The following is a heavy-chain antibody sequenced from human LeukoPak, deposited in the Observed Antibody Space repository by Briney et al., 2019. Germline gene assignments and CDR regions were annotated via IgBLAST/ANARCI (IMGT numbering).Heavy chain of an antibody. CDR1: GFTFSSYG. CDR2: ISYDGSNK. CDR3: ANGYGGNPGY. V-gene: IGHV3-30*18. J-gene: IGHJ4*02. D-gene: IGHD4-23*01. Sequence: AGGSLRLSCAASGFTFSSYGMHWVRQAPGKGLEWVAVISYDGSNKYYADSVKGRFTISRDNSKNTLYLQMNSLRAEDTAVYYCANGYGGNPGYWGQGTLVTVSS.